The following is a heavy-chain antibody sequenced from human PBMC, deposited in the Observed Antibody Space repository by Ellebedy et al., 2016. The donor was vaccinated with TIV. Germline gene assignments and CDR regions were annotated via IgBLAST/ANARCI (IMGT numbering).Heavy chain of an antibody. J-gene: IGHJ5*02. Sequence: SETLSLXXTVSGGSVNSGSYYWSWIRQPPGKGLEWIGFIYFNGFTKSNPSLKSRVSMSVDTSMNQFSLILNSVTAADTAVYYCARESSGSGRNNWFDPWGQGTLVTVSS. D-gene: IGHD3-10*01. CDR1: GGSVNSGSYY. CDR2: IYFNGFT. V-gene: IGHV4-61*01. CDR3: ARESSGSGRNNWFDP.